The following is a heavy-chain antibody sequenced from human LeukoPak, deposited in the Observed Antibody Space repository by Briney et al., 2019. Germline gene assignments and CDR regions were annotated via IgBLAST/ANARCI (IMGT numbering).Heavy chain of an antibody. CDR1: AYTCTGYY. CDR3: ARRSRNGLDAFDI. Sequence: ASVKVSCKASAYTCTGYYLYWVRQAPGQGPEWMGWIDPNNGDTDYAQKFQGRVTMTRDRSISSAYMDLSRLTSDDTAVYYCARRSRNGLDAFDIWGQGTMVTVSS. J-gene: IGHJ3*02. V-gene: IGHV1-2*02. CDR2: IDPNNGDT. D-gene: IGHD2-8*01.